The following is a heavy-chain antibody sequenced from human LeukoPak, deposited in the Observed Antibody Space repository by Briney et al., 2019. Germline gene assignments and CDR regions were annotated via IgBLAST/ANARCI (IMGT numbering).Heavy chain of an antibody. CDR2: ISYDGSNK. J-gene: IGHJ5*02. V-gene: IGHV3-30*04. D-gene: IGHD3-16*01. Sequence: GGSLRLSCAASGFTFSSYAMHWVRQAPGKGLEWVAVISYDGSNKYYADSVKGRFTISRDNSKNTLYLQMNSLRAEDTAVYYCARDGTRGGVSWFDPWGQGTLVTVSS. CDR1: GFTFSSYA. CDR3: ARDGTRGGVSWFDP.